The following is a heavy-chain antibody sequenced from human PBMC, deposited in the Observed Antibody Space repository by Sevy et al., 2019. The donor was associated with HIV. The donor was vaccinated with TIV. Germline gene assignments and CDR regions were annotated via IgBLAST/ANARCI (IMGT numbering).Heavy chain of an antibody. J-gene: IGHJ6*02. CDR2: IWYDGSKK. CDR3: ARTLHSPVAATGDYYYYGMDV. V-gene: IGHV3-33*01. D-gene: IGHD6-19*01. CDR1: GFTFSSYG. Sequence: GGYLRLSCAASGFTFSSYGMHWVRQAPGKGLEWVAVIWYDGSKKYYVDSVKVRFTISRDNSKNKLYLQTNSLRAEDTAVYYCARTLHSPVAATGDYYYYGMDVWGQGTTVTVSS.